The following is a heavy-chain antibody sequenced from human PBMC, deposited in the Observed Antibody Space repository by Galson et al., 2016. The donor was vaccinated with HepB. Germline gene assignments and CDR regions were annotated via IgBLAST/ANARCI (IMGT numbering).Heavy chain of an antibody. J-gene: IGHJ6*03. V-gene: IGHV3-64D*06. CDR1: GFTFSSYA. D-gene: IGHD3-9*01. CDR3: ARASTISLPIYYYYMDV. CDR2: INDYGTRT. Sequence: SLRLSCAASGFTFSSYAIYWVRQAPGKGLEYVSTINDYGTRTHYADSVRGRFTISRDDSKNTVYLQMSSLRPEDTAVYYCARASTISLPIYYYYMDVWGKGTTVTVSS.